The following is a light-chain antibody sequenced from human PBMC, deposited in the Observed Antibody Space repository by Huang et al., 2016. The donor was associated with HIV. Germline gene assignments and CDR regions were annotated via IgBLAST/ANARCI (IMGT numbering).Light chain of an antibody. J-gene: IGKJ4*01. Sequence: EVVLTQLPATLSLSSGQRANLSCRASQSVSSYLAWYQHKPGQSPRLLIYDPSKRATDIPARFNGSDSGTDFTIIIDNLDPEDSATYYCQQCDGWPRVTFGGGTKVEIK. CDR3: QQCDGWPRVT. CDR2: DPS. CDR1: QSVSSY. V-gene: IGKV3-11*01.